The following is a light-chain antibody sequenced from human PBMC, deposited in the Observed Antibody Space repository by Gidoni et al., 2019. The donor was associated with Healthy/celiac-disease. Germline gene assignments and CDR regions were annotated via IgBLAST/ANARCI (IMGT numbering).Light chain of an antibody. J-gene: IGKJ1*01. CDR2: AAS. Sequence: IQVAQSPSSLSSSVGDKGNLTCRARPSISSYLLWYQQKPGKAPKLLIYAASSLQSGVPSRFSGSGSGTDFTLTISSLQPEDFAVYYCQQSYSTPWTFGQGTKVEIK. V-gene: IGKV1-39*01. CDR1: PSISSY. CDR3: QQSYSTPWT.